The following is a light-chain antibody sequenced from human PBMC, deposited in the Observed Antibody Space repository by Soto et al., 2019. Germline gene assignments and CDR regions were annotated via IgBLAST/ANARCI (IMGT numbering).Light chain of an antibody. V-gene: IGKV1-39*01. CDR1: QDIAIY. J-gene: IGKJ4*01. Sequence: SQLTQSPSSLSASVGDRVTITCRASQDIAIYLAWYQQKPGEAPKLLIYAASTLQSGVPSRFSGSGSGTDFTLTISSLQPEDFATYYCQQTYSVPLTFGGGTKV. CDR2: AAS. CDR3: QQTYSVPLT.